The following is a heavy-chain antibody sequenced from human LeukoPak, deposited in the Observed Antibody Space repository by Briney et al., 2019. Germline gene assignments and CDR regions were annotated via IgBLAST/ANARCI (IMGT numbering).Heavy chain of an antibody. CDR1: GFTFSSYA. V-gene: IGHV3-23*01. CDR2: ISGSGSST. Sequence: GGSLRLSCAASGFTFSSYAMTWVRQAPGKGLEWVSAISGSGSSTYYADSVKGRFTISRDNSKNTLFLQVNSLRAEDTAVYYCAKGPIAAATYYYYHYMNVWGKGTTVTVSS. J-gene: IGHJ6*03. D-gene: IGHD6-13*01. CDR3: AKGPIAAATYYYYHYMNV.